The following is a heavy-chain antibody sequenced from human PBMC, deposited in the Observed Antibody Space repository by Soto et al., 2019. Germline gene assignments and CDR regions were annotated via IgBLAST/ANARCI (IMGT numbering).Heavy chain of an antibody. CDR1: GFYFSDYY. Sequence: PGGSLRLSCAASGFYFSDYYMSWIRQAPGKGLEWVSSISRSSDHMYYADSVRGRFTISRDNAKNSLFLQMNSLRAEDTAVYYCTRAISGGPFDYWGQGALVTVSS. D-gene: IGHD2-15*01. CDR2: ISRSSDHM. CDR3: TRAISGGPFDY. J-gene: IGHJ4*02. V-gene: IGHV3-21*01.